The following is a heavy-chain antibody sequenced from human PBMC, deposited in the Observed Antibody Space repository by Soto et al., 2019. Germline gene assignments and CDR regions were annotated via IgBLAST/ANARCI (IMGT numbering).Heavy chain of an antibody. Sequence: SETLSLTCTVSGGSISYYGHYWAWIRQPPGKGLEWIGSIYYSGSTYYRPSLKSRVTISRDTSKNQFSLKLTSVTAADTAVYYCARRYSSGWYDWFDPWGQGTLVTLSS. CDR3: ARRYSSGWYDWFDP. CDR1: GGSISYYGHY. J-gene: IGHJ5*02. V-gene: IGHV4-39*01. D-gene: IGHD6-19*01. CDR2: IYYSGST.